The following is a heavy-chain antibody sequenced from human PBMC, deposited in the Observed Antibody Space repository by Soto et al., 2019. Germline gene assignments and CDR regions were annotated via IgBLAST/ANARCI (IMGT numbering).Heavy chain of an antibody. CDR1: GDSVSSNSAA. V-gene: IGHV6-1*01. CDR2: TYYRSKWYN. CDR3: ARVLIAVAGTGFDY. Sequence: SQTLSLTCAISGDSVSSNSAAWNRIRQSPSRGLEWLGRTYYRSKWYNDYAVSVKSRITINPDTSKNQFSLQLNSVTPEDTAVYYCARVLIAVAGTGFDYWGQGTLVTVS. D-gene: IGHD6-19*01. J-gene: IGHJ4*02.